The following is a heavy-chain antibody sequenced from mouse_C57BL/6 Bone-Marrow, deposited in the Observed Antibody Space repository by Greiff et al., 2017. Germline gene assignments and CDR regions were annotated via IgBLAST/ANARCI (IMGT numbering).Heavy chain of an antibody. CDR3: ERPYYSNYWYFDV. J-gene: IGHJ1*03. V-gene: IGHV1-55*01. Sequence: QVHVKQPGAELVKPGASVKMSCKASGYTFTSYWITWVKQRPGQGLEWIGDIYPGSGSTNYNEKFKSKATLTVDTSSSTAYMQLSSLTSEDSAVYYWERPYYSNYWYFDVWGTGTTVTVSS. CDR1: GYTFTSYW. D-gene: IGHD2-5*01. CDR2: IYPGSGST.